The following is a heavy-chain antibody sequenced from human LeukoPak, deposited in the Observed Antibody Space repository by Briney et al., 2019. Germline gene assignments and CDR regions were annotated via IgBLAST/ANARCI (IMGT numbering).Heavy chain of an antibody. J-gene: IGHJ4*02. V-gene: IGHV3-33*01. CDR1: GFTFSSYG. D-gene: IGHD3-10*01. Sequence: GGSLRLSCAASGFTFSSYGMHWVRQAPGKGLEWVAVIWYDGSNKYYADSVKGRFTISRDNSKNTLYLQMNSLRAEDTAVYYCARLYGSGNYRLDYWGQGTLVTVSS. CDR3: ARLYGSGNYRLDY. CDR2: IWYDGSNK.